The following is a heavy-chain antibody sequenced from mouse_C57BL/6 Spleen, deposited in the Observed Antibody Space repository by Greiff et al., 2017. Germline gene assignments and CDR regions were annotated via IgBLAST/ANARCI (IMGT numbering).Heavy chain of an antibody. J-gene: IGHJ2*01. CDR1: GYTFTSYW. Sequence: VQLQQPGAELVKPGASVKLSCKASGYTFTSYWMHWVKQRPGQGLEWIGMIHPNSGSTNYNEKFKSKATLTVDQSSSTAYMQLSSLTSEDSAVYYCARRGGTVVDDYWGQGTTLTVSS. CDR3: ARRGGTVVDDY. V-gene: IGHV1-64*01. D-gene: IGHD1-1*01. CDR2: IHPNSGST.